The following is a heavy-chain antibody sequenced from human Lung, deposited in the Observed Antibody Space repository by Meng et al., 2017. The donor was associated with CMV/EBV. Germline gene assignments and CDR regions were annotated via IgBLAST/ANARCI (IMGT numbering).Heavy chain of an antibody. J-gene: IGHJ4*02. CDR2: IYSDERT. V-gene: IGHV4-59*01. CDR3: ARGSPNNGWYQIDD. D-gene: IGHD6-19*01. Sequence: SXTXSLXCTVSGGSISYYYWTWIRQPPGKGLEWIGYIYSDERTKYNPSLKGRVTISVDTSRNQFSLNLRSVTAADTAVYYCARGSPNNGWYQIDDWGQGTXVTVSS. CDR1: GGSISYYY.